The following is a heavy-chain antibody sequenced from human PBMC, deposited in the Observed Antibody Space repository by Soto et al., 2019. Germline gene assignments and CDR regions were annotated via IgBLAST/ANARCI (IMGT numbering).Heavy chain of an antibody. CDR3: ANGHGPAYWYYMDV. D-gene: IGHD2-8*02. V-gene: IGHV3-23*05. J-gene: IGHJ6*03. Sequence: PGGSLRLSCAASGFTFANYALSWVRQAPGKGLEWVSSITNSGSPTNYADSVKGRFTISRDNSKNTLYLQMNSLRAEDTAVYYCANGHGPAYWYYMDVWDKGTTVTVSS. CDR2: ITNSGSPT. CDR1: GFTFANYA.